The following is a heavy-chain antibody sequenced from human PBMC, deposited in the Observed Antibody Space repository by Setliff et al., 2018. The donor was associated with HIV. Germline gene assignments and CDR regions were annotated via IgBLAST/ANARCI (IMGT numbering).Heavy chain of an antibody. CDR1: GGTFSSYA. D-gene: IGHD6-13*01. CDR3: ARAAAAGRPYYYYFGLDV. CDR2: IIPIFGTA. J-gene: IGHJ6*02. Sequence: SVKVSCKASGGTFSSYAISWVRQAPGQGLEWMGGIIPIFGTANYAQKFQGRVTITADESTSTAYMELNSLSSEDTAVYYCARAAAAGRPYYYYFGLDVWGQGTTVTVSS. V-gene: IGHV1-69*13.